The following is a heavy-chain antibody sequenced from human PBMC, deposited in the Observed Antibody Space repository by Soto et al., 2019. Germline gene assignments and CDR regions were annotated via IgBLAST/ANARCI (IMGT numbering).Heavy chain of an antibody. CDR1: GFTFSSYG. CDR2: IWYDGSNK. Sequence: GGSLRLSCAASGFTFSSYGMHWVRQAPGKGLEWVAVIWYDGSNKYYADSVKGRFTISRDNSKNTLYLQMNSLRAEDTAVYYCARTTYSYDGGTYFDHWGQGTLVNVSS. V-gene: IGHV3-33*01. J-gene: IGHJ4*02. CDR3: ARTTYSYDGGTYFDH. D-gene: IGHD5-18*01.